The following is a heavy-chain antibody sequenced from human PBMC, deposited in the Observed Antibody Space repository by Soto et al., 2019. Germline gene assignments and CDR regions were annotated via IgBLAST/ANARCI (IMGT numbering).Heavy chain of an antibody. CDR2: IYPGDSDA. J-gene: IGHJ4*02. CDR1: GYSFSTHC. Sequence: GESLKISCKGSGYSFSTHCVGWVRQMPWKGLEWMGIIYPGDSDARYSPSFKGQVTISVDESTTTAFLQWSSLKASDTAMYFCARSQFDYVWGTSGYFDSWGQGTLVTVSS. V-gene: IGHV5-51*01. D-gene: IGHD3-16*01. CDR3: ARSQFDYVWGTSGYFDS.